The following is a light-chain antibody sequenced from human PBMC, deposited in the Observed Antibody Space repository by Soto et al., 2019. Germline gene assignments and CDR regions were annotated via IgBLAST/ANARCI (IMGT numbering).Light chain of an antibody. J-gene: IGLJ1*01. Sequence: VLTQPASVSGSPGQSITISCTGTSSDVGGYNYVSWYQQHPVKAPKLMIYDVTNRPSGVSDRFSGSKSGNTASLTISGLQAEDEADYYCSSYTSSSTPYVFVTGTKVTVL. V-gene: IGLV2-14*01. CDR2: DVT. CDR3: SSYTSSSTPYV. CDR1: SSDVGGYNY.